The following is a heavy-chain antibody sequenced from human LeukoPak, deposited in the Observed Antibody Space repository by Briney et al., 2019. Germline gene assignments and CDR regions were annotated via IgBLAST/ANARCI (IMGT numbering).Heavy chain of an antibody. V-gene: IGHV4-59*01. D-gene: IGHD3-22*01. CDR3: ARTTENSSGYYWWKFNYYGMDV. CDR2: IYYSGST. CDR1: GGSITSYY. J-gene: IGHJ6*02. Sequence: SETLSLTCTVSGGSITSYYWSWIRQPPGKGLEWIGYIYYSGSTIYNPSLKSRVTISVDTSKNQFSLKLNFVTAADTAVYYCARTTENSSGYYWWKFNYYGMDVWGQGTTVTVSS.